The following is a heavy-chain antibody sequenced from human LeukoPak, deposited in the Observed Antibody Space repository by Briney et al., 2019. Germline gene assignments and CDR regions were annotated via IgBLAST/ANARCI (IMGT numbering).Heavy chain of an antibody. CDR3: ARTSRFNDAFDI. D-gene: IGHD1-14*01. J-gene: IGHJ3*02. V-gene: IGHV3-23*01. Sequence: GGSLRLSCAASGFTFSSYAMSWVRQAPGKGLEWVSAISGSGGSTYYADSVKGRFTISRDNSKNTLYLQMNSLRAEDTAVYYCARTSRFNDAFDIWGQGTMVPVSS. CDR1: GFTFSSYA. CDR2: ISGSGGST.